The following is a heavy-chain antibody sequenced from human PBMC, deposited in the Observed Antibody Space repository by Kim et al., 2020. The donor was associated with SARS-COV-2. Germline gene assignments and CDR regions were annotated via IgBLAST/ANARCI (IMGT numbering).Heavy chain of an antibody. Sequence: SVKVSCKASGGTFSSYAISWVRQAPGQGLEWMGGIIPIFGTANYAQKFQGRVTITADESTSTAYMELSSLRSEDTAVYYCARDEGYCSGGSCHDYYHGMDVWGQGTTVTVSS. J-gene: IGHJ6*02. V-gene: IGHV1-69*13. CDR3: ARDEGYCSGGSCHDYYHGMDV. D-gene: IGHD2-15*01. CDR1: GGTFSSYA. CDR2: IIPIFGTA.